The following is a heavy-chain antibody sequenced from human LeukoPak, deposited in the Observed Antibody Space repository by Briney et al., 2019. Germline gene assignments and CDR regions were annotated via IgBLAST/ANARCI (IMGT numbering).Heavy chain of an antibody. CDR1: GYTFTGYY. CDR3: ARDREISYYYYMDV. V-gene: IGHV1-2*02. CDR2: INPNSGGT. Sequence: ASVKVSCKASGYTFTGYYMHWVRQAPGQGLEWMGWINPNSGGTNYAQKFQGRVTMTRDTSISTAYMELSRLTSDDPAVYSCARDREISYYYYMDVWGKGTTVTISS. J-gene: IGHJ6*03.